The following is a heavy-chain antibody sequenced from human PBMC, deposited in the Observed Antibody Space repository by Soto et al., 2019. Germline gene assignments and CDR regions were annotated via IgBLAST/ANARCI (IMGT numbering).Heavy chain of an antibody. V-gene: IGHV3-23*01. J-gene: IGHJ3*01. CDR1: GLSLDSYA. CDR2: ITANGAFT. CDR3: GKDPNGDYFGAFDF. Sequence: EVQFLESGGGVVRPGGSLRLSCVASGLSLDSYARTWVRQSPGKALEWVACITANGAFTSYTDSVRGRFTISRDNSKNTLYLQVDSLRADDTAVYYCGKDPNGDYFGAFDFWGQGTTIIVSS. D-gene: IGHD4-17*01.